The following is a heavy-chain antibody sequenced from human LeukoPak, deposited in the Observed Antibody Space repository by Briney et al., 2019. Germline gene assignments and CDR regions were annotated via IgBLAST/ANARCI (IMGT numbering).Heavy chain of an antibody. D-gene: IGHD6-13*01. J-gene: IGHJ4*02. CDR2: ISGSGGST. CDR1: GFTFSSYA. CDR3: AKDRVGIAAAGPTSDYFDY. Sequence: LPGGSLRLSCAASGFTFSSYAMSWVRLAPGKGLEWVSAISGSGGSTYYADSVKGRFTISRDNSKNTLYLQMNSLRAEDTAVYYCAKDRVGIAAAGPTSDYFDYWGQGTLVTVSS. V-gene: IGHV3-23*01.